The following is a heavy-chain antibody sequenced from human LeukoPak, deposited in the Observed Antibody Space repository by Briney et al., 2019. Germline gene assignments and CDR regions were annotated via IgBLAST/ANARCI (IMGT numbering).Heavy chain of an antibody. CDR3: AIVRGIVGATGMLIDY. V-gene: IGHV3-7*01. D-gene: IGHD1-26*01. CDR1: GFTFTKYW. J-gene: IGHJ4*02. CDR2: IKQDGSDK. Sequence: GGSLRLSCAASGFTFTKYWMTWVRQAPGKGLEGGGNIKQDGSDKNYMDSVKGRFTISRDNTKNSVYLQMNSLRAEDTAVYYCAIVRGIVGATGMLIDYWGQGTLVTVSS.